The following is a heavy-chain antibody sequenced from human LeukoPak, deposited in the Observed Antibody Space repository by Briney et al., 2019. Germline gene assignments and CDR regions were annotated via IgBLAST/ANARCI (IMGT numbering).Heavy chain of an antibody. CDR2: IIPIFGRP. J-gene: IGHJ5*02. D-gene: IGHD1-1*01. Sequence: SVKVSCKASGGTFSSEAFIWVRQAPGQGLEWMGGIIPIFGRPDYAQKFQDIVTITTDESTNTVYMELSSLRSEDTAVYYCARGETILNWFDPWGQGTLVTVSS. CDR1: GGTFSSEA. CDR3: ARGETILNWFDP. V-gene: IGHV1-69*05.